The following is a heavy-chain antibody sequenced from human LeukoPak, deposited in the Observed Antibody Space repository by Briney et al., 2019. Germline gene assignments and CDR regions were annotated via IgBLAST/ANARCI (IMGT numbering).Heavy chain of an antibody. Sequence: KPSETLSLTCTVSSGSISSYYRSWIRQPPGKGLEWIGYIYYSGSTNYNPSLKSRVTISVDTSKNQFSLKLSSVTAADTAVYYCAVRGYSYGPFDYWGQGTLVTVSS. J-gene: IGHJ4*02. CDR2: IYYSGST. V-gene: IGHV4-59*08. CDR1: SGSISSYY. D-gene: IGHD5-18*01. CDR3: AVRGYSYGPFDY.